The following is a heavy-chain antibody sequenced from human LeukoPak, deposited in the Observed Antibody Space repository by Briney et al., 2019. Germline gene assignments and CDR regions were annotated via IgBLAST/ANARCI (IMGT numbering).Heavy chain of an antibody. V-gene: IGHV3-23*01. Sequence: PGGSLRLSCAASGFTFSSYAMSWVRQAPGKGLEAPGKGLEWVSTISASGHATYYPDSVRGRFTISRDNSKSTLHQQMDSLRAEDSALYYCAKWPEGATPKFHHWGQGTLVTVSS. D-gene: IGHD1-26*01. CDR2: ISASGHAT. CDR3: AKWPEGATPKFHH. CDR1: GFTFSSYA. J-gene: IGHJ4*02.